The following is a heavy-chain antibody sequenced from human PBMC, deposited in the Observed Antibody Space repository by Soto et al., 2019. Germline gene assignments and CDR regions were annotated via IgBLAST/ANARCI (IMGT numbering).Heavy chain of an antibody. V-gene: IGHV4-61*01. D-gene: IGHD3-22*01. CDR1: GGSVSSGSYY. J-gene: IGHJ4*02. Sequence: SETLSLTCTVSGGSVSSGSYYWSWIRQPPGKGLEWIGYIYYSGSTNYNPSLKSRVTISVDTSKNQFSLKLSSVTAADTAVYYCARDHHSYYDTSGYYPYFDFWGQGTLVTVSS. CDR2: IYYSGST. CDR3: ARDHHSYYDTSGYYPYFDF.